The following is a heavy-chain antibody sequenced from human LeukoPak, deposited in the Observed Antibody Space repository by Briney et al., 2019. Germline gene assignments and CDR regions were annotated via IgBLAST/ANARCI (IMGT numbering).Heavy chain of an antibody. D-gene: IGHD2-2*01. Sequence: SETLSLTCSVSGGSISSSSCYWGWIRQPPGKGLEWIGSIYYSGSAYYNPSLKSRVTVSVDTSKNQFSLKLTSVTAADTAAYYYARRDCSSTTCYAGSYYFDYWGQGTLVTVSS. V-gene: IGHV4-39*01. CDR3: ARRDCSSTTCYAGSYYFDY. J-gene: IGHJ4*02. CDR1: GGSISSSSCY. CDR2: IYYSGSA.